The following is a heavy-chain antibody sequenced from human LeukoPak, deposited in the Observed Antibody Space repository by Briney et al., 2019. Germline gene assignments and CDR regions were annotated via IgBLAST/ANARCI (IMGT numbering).Heavy chain of an antibody. CDR3: ASRPRADMGPLDF. Sequence: GGSLRLSCAASGFTFSSYAMSWVRQAPGKGLEWVSSIPGSGDRTYYADSVKGRFTISRDNSKNTLYLQMNSLRADETAVYYCASRPRADMGPLDFWGQGTLVTVSS. CDR2: IPGSGDRT. J-gene: IGHJ4*02. V-gene: IGHV3-23*01. CDR1: GFTFSSYA. D-gene: IGHD1-14*01.